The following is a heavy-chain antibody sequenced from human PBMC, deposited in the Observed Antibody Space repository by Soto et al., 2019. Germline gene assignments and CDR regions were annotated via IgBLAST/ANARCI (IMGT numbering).Heavy chain of an antibody. J-gene: IGHJ2*01. D-gene: IGHD2-15*01. CDR3: ARGLFYRPPVVAATTGYFDL. CDR1: GYTFTSYG. Sequence: QVQLVQSGAEVKKPGASVKVSCKASGYTFTSYGISWVRQAPGQGLEWMGWISAYNGNTNYAQKLQGRVTMTTDTSTSSAYMELRSLRSDDTDVYYCARGLFYRPPVVAATTGYFDLWGRGSLVTVSS. CDR2: ISAYNGNT. V-gene: IGHV1-18*01.